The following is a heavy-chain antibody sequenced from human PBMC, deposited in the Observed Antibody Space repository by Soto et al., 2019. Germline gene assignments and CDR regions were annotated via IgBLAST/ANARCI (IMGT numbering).Heavy chain of an antibody. CDR1: GYSFTSYW. D-gene: IGHD3-3*01. Sequence: PGESLKISCKGSGYSFTSYWIGWVRQMTGKGLEWMGIIYPGDSDTRYSPSFQGQVTISADKSISTAYLQWSSLKASDTAMYYCARGPQTYYDFWSGQPEPYYFDYWGQGTLVTVSS. V-gene: IGHV5-51*01. CDR2: IYPGDSDT. J-gene: IGHJ4*02. CDR3: ARGPQTYYDFWSGQPEPYYFDY.